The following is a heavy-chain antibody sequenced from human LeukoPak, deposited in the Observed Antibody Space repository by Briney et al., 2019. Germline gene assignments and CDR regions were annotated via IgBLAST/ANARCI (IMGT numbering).Heavy chain of an antibody. CDR3: ARVLDPDYGDFALGWFDP. V-gene: IGHV1-2*02. CDR2: INPNSGGT. D-gene: IGHD4-17*01. Sequence: ASVKVSCKASGATFTTYAIIWVRQAPGQGLEWMGWINPNSGGTNYAQKFQGRVTMTRDTSISTAYMELSRLRSDDTAVYYCARVLDPDYGDFALGWFDPWGQGTLVTVSS. CDR1: GATFTTYA. J-gene: IGHJ5*02.